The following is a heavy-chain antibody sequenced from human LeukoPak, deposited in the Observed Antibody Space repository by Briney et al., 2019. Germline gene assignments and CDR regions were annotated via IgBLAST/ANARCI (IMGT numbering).Heavy chain of an antibody. CDR3: ARDLPLGSMGGSAFDL. D-gene: IGHD2-15*01. CDR1: GVSISSASYY. CDR2: IYISGST. J-gene: IGHJ4*02. Sequence: SETLSLTCTVSGVSISSASYYWSWIRQPAGKGLEWIGRIYISGSTNYKSSLKSRVTISLDTSKNQFSLKLSSVTAADTAVYYCARDLPLGSMGGSAFDLWGQGTLVIVSS. V-gene: IGHV4-61*02.